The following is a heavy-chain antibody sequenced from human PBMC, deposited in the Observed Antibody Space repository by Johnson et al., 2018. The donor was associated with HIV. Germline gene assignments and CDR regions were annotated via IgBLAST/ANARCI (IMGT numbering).Heavy chain of an antibody. CDR2: ISVSGGSA. D-gene: IGHD3-22*01. J-gene: IGHJ3*01. Sequence: VQLVESGGGFIQPGGSLRLSCTASKFTFNNFAMSWVRQAPGQGLQWVSVISVSGGSAYSADSVKGRFIISRDNSKNTLYLDMGSLRAEDMGVYYCAIPYVHDSVVYHWGQGTMVTVSS. CDR1: KFTFNNFA. CDR3: AIPYVHDSVVYH. V-gene: IGHV3-23*04.